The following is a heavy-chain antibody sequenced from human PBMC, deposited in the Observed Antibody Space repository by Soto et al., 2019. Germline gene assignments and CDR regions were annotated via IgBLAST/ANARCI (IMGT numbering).Heavy chain of an antibody. D-gene: IGHD6-13*01. Sequence: QVQLVESGGGVVQPGRSLRLSCEASGFTFSSYGMHWVRQAPGKGLEWVAVISYDGSNKYYADSVKGRFTISRDNSKHTLYLQMNSLRDEETAVYYYAKETDSSSWFHFDYCGQGTLVTVSS. CDR3: AKETDSSSWFHFDY. V-gene: IGHV3-30*18. J-gene: IGHJ4*02. CDR2: ISYDGSNK. CDR1: GFTFSSYG.